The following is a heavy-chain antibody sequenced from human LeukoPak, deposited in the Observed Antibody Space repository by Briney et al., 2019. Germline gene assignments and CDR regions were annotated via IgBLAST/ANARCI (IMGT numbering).Heavy chain of an antibody. CDR3: ARDSSVGATSPYSFDY. D-gene: IGHD1-26*01. CDR1: GYTLTELS. CDR2: FDPEDGET. J-gene: IGHJ4*02. Sequence: ASVKVSCKVSGYTLTELSMHWVRQAPGKGLEWMGGFDPEDGETIYAQKFQGRVTMTTDTSTSTAYMELRSLRSDDTAVYYCARDSSVGATSPYSFDYWGQGTLVTVSS. V-gene: IGHV1-24*01.